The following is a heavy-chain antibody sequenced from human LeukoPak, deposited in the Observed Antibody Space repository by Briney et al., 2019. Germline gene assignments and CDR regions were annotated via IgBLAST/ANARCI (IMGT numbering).Heavy chain of an antibody. V-gene: IGHV4-39*01. CDR2: ISYSGTT. CDR3: AANSADYNTLGSSYKV. Sequence: SETLSLTCTVSSGSINSSPYYWGWIRQSPGKGLEWIGSISYSGTTYYNPSLQSRVTIFVDTSKNQFSLKLSSVTAADTAVYYCAANSADYNTLGSSYKVWGQGTLVTVSS. J-gene: IGHJ4*02. D-gene: IGHD3-10*01. CDR1: SGSINSSPYY.